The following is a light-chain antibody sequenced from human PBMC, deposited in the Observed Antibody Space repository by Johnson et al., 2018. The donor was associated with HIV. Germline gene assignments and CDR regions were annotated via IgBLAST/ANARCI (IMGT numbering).Light chain of an antibody. J-gene: IGLJ1*01. CDR3: GTWDSSLSAFYV. V-gene: IGLV1-51*01. Sequence: QPVLTQPPSVSAAPGQKVTISCSGSSSNIGSNYVSWYQQLPGTAPKLIIYDNNKRPSGIPDRFSGSKSGTSATLGITGLQTGDEADYYCGTWDSSLSAFYVFGTGTNVTVL. CDR1: SSNIGSNY. CDR2: DNN.